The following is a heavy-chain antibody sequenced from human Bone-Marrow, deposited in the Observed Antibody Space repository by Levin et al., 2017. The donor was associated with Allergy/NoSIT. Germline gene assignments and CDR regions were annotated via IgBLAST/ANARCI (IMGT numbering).Heavy chain of an antibody. D-gene: IGHD4-17*01. CDR1: GFSLSTSGMC. CDR3: ARTSLTTVTTIPFDY. CDR2: IDWDDDK. Sequence: QTLSLTCTFSGFSLSTSGMCVSWIRQPPGKALEWLARIDWDDDKYYSTSLKTRLTISKDTSKNQVVLTMTNMDPVDTATYYCARTSLTTVTTIPFDYWGQGTLVTVSS. V-gene: IGHV2-70*11. J-gene: IGHJ4*02.